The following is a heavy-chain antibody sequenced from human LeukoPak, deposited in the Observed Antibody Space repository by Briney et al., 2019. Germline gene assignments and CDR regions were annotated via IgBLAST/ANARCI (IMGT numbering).Heavy chain of an antibody. CDR1: GFTFSSYA. D-gene: IGHD6-19*01. CDR2: ISGSGGSA. CDR3: AKGSGWYYYFDP. V-gene: IGHV3-23*01. Sequence: GGSLRLSCAASGFTFSSYAMSWVRQASGKGLEWVSAISGSGGSAYYADSVKGRFTISRDNSKNTLYLQMNSLRAEDTAVYYCAKGSGWYYYFDPWGQGTLVTVSS. J-gene: IGHJ4*02.